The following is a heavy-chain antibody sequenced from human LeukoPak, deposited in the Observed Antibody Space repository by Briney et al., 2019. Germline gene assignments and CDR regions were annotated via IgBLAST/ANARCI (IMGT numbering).Heavy chain of an antibody. D-gene: IGHD3-22*01. Sequence: SVNVSCKASVCIYIYHASTWVRQAPGQGLEWMGGIIPILGKPNYAQKFQGRVTITADESTSTGYMELSSLRSEDTAVYYCARGDYYDSSGYSHTDYWGQGTLVSVSS. V-gene: IGHV1-69*13. J-gene: IGHJ4*02. CDR3: ARGDYYDSSGYSHTDY. CDR2: IIPILGKP. CDR1: VCIYIYHA.